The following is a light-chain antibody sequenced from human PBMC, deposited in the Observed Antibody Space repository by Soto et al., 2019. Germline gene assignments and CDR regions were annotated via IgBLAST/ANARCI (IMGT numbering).Light chain of an antibody. V-gene: IGLV2-14*01. Sequence: QSALTQPASVSGSPGQSITISCTGTSSDVGTYNYVSWYQQLPGKAPKIIIYDVNNRPSGVSNRFSGSKSGNTASLTISGLQAEDEADYYCCSYSSTSVYVFGTGNKLTVL. CDR1: SSDVGTYNY. CDR2: DVN. CDR3: CSYSSTSVYV. J-gene: IGLJ1*01.